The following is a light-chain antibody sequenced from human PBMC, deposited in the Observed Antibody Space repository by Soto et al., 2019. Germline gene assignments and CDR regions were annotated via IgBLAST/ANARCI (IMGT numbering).Light chain of an antibody. V-gene: IGKV3D-15*01. CDR2: GAS. CDR1: QSVSNN. CDR3: KQYNNWPIT. J-gene: IGKJ5*01. Sequence: EIVLTQSPGTLSLSPGERATLSCRASQSVSNNYLAWYQQKPGQAPRLLIYGASSRATGIPDRFSGSGSGTEFTLTISSLQSEDFAVYYCKQYNNWPITFGQGTRLENK.